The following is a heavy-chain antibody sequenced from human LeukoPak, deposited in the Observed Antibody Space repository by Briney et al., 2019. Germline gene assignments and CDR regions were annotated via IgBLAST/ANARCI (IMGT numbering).Heavy chain of an antibody. D-gene: IGHD6-13*01. V-gene: IGHV4-30-4*07. CDR1: GGSISSGGYS. Sequence: SETLSLTCAVSGGSISSGGYSWSWIRQPPGKGLEWIGYIYYSGSTYYNPSLKSRVTISVDTSKNQFSLKLCSVTAADTAVYFCAREVGGGAIAAHLPYYSYYYMDVWGKGTTVTVSS. CDR3: AREVGGGAIAAHLPYYSYYYMDV. J-gene: IGHJ6*03. CDR2: IYYSGST.